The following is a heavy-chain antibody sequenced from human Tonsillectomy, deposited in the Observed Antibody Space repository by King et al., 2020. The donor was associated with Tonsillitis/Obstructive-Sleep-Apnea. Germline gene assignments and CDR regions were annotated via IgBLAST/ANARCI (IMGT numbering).Heavy chain of an antibody. Sequence: VQLQQWGAGLLKPSETLSLTCAVYGGSFSGYYWSWIRQSPGKGLEWIGEINQSGSTSYISGSTSYNPSLKSRVTISVDTSKNQFSLNLSSVTAADTAVYYCAGRSDYYRGSDCWGQGTLVTVSS. CDR2: INQSGSTSYISGST. J-gene: IGHJ4*02. D-gene: IGHD3-3*01. CDR1: GGSFSGYY. CDR3: AGRSDYYRGSDC. V-gene: IGHV4-34*01.